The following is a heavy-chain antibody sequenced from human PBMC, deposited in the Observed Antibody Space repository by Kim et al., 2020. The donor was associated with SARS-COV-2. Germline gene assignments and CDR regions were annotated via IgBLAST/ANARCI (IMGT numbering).Heavy chain of an antibody. V-gene: IGHV4-30-2*01. CDR1: GGSISSGGYS. CDR2: IYHSGST. Sequence: SETLSLTCAVSGGSISSGGYSWSWIRQPPGKGLEWIGYIYHSGSTYYNPSLKSRVTISVDRSKNQFSLKLSSVTAADTAVYYWARDSGSSSSSGDGMDVWGQGTTVTVSS. D-gene: IGHD6-6*01. CDR3: ARDSGSSSSSGDGMDV. J-gene: IGHJ6*02.